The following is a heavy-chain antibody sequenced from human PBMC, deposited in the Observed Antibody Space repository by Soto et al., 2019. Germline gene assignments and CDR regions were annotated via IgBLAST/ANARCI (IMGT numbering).Heavy chain of an antibody. CDR3: ATDKPDYLYYYYDMDV. D-gene: IGHD4-17*01. CDR1: GFTFSNYA. CDR2: ISGSGVST. Sequence: GSLRLSCAASGFTFSNYAMSWVRQAPGKGLEWVSTISGSGVSTYYADSMKGRFTISRTNSKNTLYLQMNSLRAEDTAVYYCATDKPDYLYYYYDMDVWGQGTTVTVSS. V-gene: IGHV3-23*01. J-gene: IGHJ6*02.